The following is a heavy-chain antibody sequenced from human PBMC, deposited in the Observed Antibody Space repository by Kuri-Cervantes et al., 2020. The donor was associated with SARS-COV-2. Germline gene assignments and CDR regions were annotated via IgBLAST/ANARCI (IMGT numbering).Heavy chain of an antibody. CDR2: IDPSDSYT. V-gene: IGHV5-10-1*01. D-gene: IGHD3-10*01. CDR1: GYSFTSYW. J-gene: IGHJ4*02. Sequence: SCKGSGYSFTSYWISWVRQMPGKGLEWMGRIDPSDSYTNYSPSFQGHVTISADKSISTAYLQWSSLKASDTAMYYCARLAKMVRGVIGLDYWGQGTLVTVSS. CDR3: ARLAKMVRGVIGLDY.